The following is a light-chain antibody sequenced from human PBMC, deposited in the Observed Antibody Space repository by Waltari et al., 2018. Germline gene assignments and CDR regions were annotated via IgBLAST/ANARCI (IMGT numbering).Light chain of an antibody. CDR1: QSVGTS. CDR2: RAS. CDR3: QQYDDWPRT. J-gene: IGKJ1*01. V-gene: IGKV3-15*01. Sequence: EIVMTQSPASLSVSPGDRVTLSCRASQSVGTSLAWYQQIPGRAPRLLVYRASTRASDIPARFSGSGSGTDVTLSISTLQSEDFAVYYCQQYDDWPRTFGQGTKVEIK.